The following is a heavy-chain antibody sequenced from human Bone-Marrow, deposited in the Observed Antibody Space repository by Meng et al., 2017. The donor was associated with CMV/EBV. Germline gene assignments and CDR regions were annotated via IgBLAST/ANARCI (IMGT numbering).Heavy chain of an antibody. D-gene: IGHD3-9*01. V-gene: IGHV3-48*04. Sequence: GESLKISCAASGFTFSSYSMNWVRQAPGKGLERVSYISSSSSTIYYADSVKGRFTISRDNAKNSLYLQMNSLRAEDTAVYYCARALDILTGYFPYYYYYGMGVWGQGPTVTGSS. CDR3: ARALDILTGYFPYYYYYGMGV. J-gene: IGHJ6*01. CDR2: ISSSSSTI. CDR1: GFTFSSYS.